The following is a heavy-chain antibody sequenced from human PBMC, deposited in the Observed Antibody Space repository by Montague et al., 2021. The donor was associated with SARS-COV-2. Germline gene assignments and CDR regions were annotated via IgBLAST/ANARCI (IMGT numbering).Heavy chain of an antibody. CDR2: IYNTGRT. J-gene: IGHJ3*02. D-gene: IGHD2-2*01. Sequence: SETLSLTCTVSGGSVTSGDYYWTWILQPPGKGLEWIGYIYNTGRTNYNPSLKSRVTISMDTSKNQFSLKVDSVSAADTAVYYCATEMPAYDVYDIWGQGTMVTVSS. CDR3: ATEMPAYDVYDI. V-gene: IGHV4-61*08. CDR1: GGSVTSGDYY.